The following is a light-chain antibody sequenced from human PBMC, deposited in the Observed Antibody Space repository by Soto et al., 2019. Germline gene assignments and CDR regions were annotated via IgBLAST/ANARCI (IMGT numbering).Light chain of an antibody. CDR3: QSYDSSLSRV. Sequence: QSALTQPPSVSGAPGQRVTISCTGSSSNIGAGYDVHWYQQLPGTAPKLLIYGNSNRPSGVPDRFSGSKSGTSASLAITGLQAEDEADYYCQSYDSSLSRVFGGGTKVTV. CDR2: GNS. V-gene: IGLV1-40*01. CDR1: SSNIGAGYD. J-gene: IGLJ2*01.